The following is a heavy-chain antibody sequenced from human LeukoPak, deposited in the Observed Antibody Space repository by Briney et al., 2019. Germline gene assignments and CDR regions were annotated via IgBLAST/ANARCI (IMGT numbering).Heavy chain of an antibody. D-gene: IGHD5-18*01. CDR2: IYSSGST. V-gene: IGHV4-39*07. J-gene: IGHJ3*02. CDR1: GASINSGSNY. CDR3: ARSDGYGLVGI. Sequence: PSETLSLTCRVSGASINSGSNYCGWIRQPPGKTLEWIGIIYSSGSTYYNPSRKSQVIIMIDTPKNHFSLTLSSVTAADTAVYYCARSDGYGLVGIWGQGTMVTVSS.